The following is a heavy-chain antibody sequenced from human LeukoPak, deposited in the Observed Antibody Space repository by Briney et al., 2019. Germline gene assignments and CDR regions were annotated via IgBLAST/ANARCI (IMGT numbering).Heavy chain of an antibody. CDR3: ARDIRYSYGYAADY. J-gene: IGHJ4*02. Sequence: GGSLRLSCAASGSTFSDYYMSWIRQAPGKGLEWVSYISSSGSTIYYADSVKGRFTISRDNAKNSLYLQMNSLRAEDTAVYYCARDIRYSYGYAADYWGQGTLVTVSS. CDR1: GSTFSDYY. V-gene: IGHV3-11*01. CDR2: ISSSGSTI. D-gene: IGHD5-18*01.